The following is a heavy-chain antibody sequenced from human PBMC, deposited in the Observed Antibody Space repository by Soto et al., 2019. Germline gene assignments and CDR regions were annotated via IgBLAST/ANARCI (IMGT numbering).Heavy chain of an antibody. V-gene: IGHV4-34*01. J-gene: IGHJ4*02. Sequence: SETLSLTCAVYGGSFSGYYWSWIRQPPGKGLEWIGEINHSGSTNYNPSLKSRVTISVDTSKNQFSLKLSSVTAADTAVYYCVRGPTRPRVYFVSWRQGPLITVS. CDR2: INHSGST. CDR3: VRGPTRPRVYFVS. CDR1: GGSFSGYY. D-gene: IGHD2-8*01.